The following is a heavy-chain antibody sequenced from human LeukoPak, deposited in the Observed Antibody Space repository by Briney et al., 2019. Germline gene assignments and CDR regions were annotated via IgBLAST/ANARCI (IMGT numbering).Heavy chain of an antibody. D-gene: IGHD6-13*01. V-gene: IGHV3-21*01. CDR3: ARDLRRSTAAAGSSFDY. CDR1: GFTFSSYS. J-gene: IGHJ4*02. Sequence: PGGSLRLSCAASGFTFSSYSMNWVRQAPGKGLEWVSSISSSSSYIYYADSVKGRFTISRDNAKSSLYLQMNSLRAEDTAVYYCARDLRRSTAAAGSSFDYWGQGTLVTVSS. CDR2: ISSSSSYI.